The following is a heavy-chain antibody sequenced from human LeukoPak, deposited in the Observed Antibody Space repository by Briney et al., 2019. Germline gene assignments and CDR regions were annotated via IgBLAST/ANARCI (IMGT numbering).Heavy chain of an antibody. CDR3: ARDMQLST. Sequence: PGGSLRLSCEASGFTFSGFAMSWVRQAPREGLEWLSLLSYSGANSYYTDSVRGRFTISRDNSKDTLCLQMNSLRAEDTAIYYCARDMQLSTWGLGTMVTVSS. CDR2: LSYSGANS. D-gene: IGHD3-16*02. CDR1: GFTFSGFA. J-gene: IGHJ3*01. V-gene: IGHV3-23*01.